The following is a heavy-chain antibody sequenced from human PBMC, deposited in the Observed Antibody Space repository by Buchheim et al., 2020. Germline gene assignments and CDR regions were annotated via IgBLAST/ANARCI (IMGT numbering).Heavy chain of an antibody. CDR2: IKQDGSEK. V-gene: IGHV3-7*01. CDR3: ARDSPHESYSGSYNHWYFDL. Sequence: EVQLVESGGGLVQPGGSLRLSCAASGFTFSSYWMSWVRQAPGKGLEWVANIKQDGSEKYYVDSVKGRFTISRDNAKNSLYLQMNSLRAEDTAVYYCARDSPHESYSGSYNHWYFDLWGRGTL. CDR1: GFTFSSYW. D-gene: IGHD1-26*01. J-gene: IGHJ2*01.